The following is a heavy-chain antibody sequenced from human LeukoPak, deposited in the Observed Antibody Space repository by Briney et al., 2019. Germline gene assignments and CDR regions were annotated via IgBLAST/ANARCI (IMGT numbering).Heavy chain of an antibody. CDR2: ISGSGGST. CDR3: ARLGIGNWFDP. CDR1: GFTFSTYA. D-gene: IGHD2-21*01. J-gene: IGHJ5*02. V-gene: IGHV3-23*01. Sequence: GGSLRLSCAASGFTFSTYAMNWVRQAPGKGLEWVSGISGSGGSTYYADSVKGRFTISRDNSKNTLYLQMNSLRAEDTAVYYCARLGIGNWFDPWGQGTLVTVSS.